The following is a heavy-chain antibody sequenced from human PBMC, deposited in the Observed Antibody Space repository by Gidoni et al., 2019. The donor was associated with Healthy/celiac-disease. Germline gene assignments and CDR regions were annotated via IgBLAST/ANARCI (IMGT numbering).Heavy chain of an antibody. J-gene: IGHJ6*02. D-gene: IGHD6-13*01. Sequence: EVQLVESGGGLVQPGGSLRLSCAASGFTFSVYWMSWVRQAPGKGLEGVANIKQDGSEKYYVDSVKGRFTISRDNAKNSLYLQMNSLRAEDTAVYYCARDRSSWYLYGMDVWGQGTTVTVSS. CDR1: GFTFSVYW. V-gene: IGHV3-7*03. CDR3: ARDRSSWYLYGMDV. CDR2: IKQDGSEK.